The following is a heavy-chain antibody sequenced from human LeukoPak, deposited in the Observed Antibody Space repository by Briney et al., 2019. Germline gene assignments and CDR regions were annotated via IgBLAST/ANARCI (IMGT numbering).Heavy chain of an antibody. V-gene: IGHV3-33*01. Sequence: GGSLRLSCAASGFTFSSYGMHWVRQAPGKGLEWVAVIWYDGSNRYYADSVKGRFTISRDNSKNTLYLQMNSLRAEDTAVCYCAREGRVVQDAFDIWGQGTMVTVSS. J-gene: IGHJ3*02. CDR1: GFTFSSYG. CDR2: IWYDGSNR. D-gene: IGHD3-3*01. CDR3: AREGRVVQDAFDI.